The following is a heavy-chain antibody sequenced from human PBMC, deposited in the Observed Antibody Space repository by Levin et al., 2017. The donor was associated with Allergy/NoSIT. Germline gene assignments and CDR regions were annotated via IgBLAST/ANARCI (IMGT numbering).Heavy chain of an antibody. V-gene: IGHV3-9*01. CDR2: ISWNSGSI. Sequence: PGGSLRLSCAASGFTFDDYAMHWVRQAPGKGLEWVSGISWNSGSIGYADSVKGRFTISRDNAKNSLYLQMNSLRTEETALYYCARDNIGIPDAFDSWGQGTLVIVSS. CDR3: ARDNIGIPDAFDS. D-gene: IGHD3-10*01. CDR1: GFTFDDYA. J-gene: IGHJ3*02.